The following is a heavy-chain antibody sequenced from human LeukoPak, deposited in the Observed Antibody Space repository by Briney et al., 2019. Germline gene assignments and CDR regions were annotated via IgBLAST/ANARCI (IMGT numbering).Heavy chain of an antibody. Sequence: SETLSLTCSVSGYSFTSGHYWGWIRQPPGKGLEWIGNIYHTGSTHYNPSLKSRVTISVDTSKNQFSLKLRSVTAADTAVYYCARYCSSTSCILRGFDYWGQGTLVTVSS. CDR2: IYHTGST. D-gene: IGHD2-2*01. CDR1: GYSFTSGHY. CDR3: ARYCSSTSCILRGFDY. J-gene: IGHJ4*02. V-gene: IGHV4-38-2*01.